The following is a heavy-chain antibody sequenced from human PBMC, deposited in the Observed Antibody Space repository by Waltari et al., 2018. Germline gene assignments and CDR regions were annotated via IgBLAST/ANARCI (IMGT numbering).Heavy chain of an antibody. CDR1: GGTFSSYA. V-gene: IGHV1-69*13. D-gene: IGHD3-3*01. CDR2: IIPILATA. Sequence: QVQLVQSGAEVKKPGSSVKVSCKASGGTFSSYAISWVRQAPGQGLEWMGGIIPILATANYAQNLQGRVPITAEESTSTAYMELSRLRSEDTAVYYCARGREGRSGYYLFDYWGQGTLVTVSA. J-gene: IGHJ4*02. CDR3: ARGREGRSGYYLFDY.